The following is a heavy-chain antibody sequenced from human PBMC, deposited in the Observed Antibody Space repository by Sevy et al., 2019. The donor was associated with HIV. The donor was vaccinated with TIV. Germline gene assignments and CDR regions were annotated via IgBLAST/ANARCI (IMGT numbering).Heavy chain of an antibody. V-gene: IGHV3-7*01. CDR2: IKEGGSEK. CDR3: ARGGRFGRYCDL. CDR1: GFTFSHYW. J-gene: IGHJ2*01. D-gene: IGHD3-10*01. Sequence: GGSLRLSCAASGFTFSHYWMSWVRQAPGKGLEWVADIKEGGSEKYYADSVRGRFTLSSDNAKNSLDLQMDSLRTEDTAVYYCARGGRFGRYCDLWGRGTLVTVSS.